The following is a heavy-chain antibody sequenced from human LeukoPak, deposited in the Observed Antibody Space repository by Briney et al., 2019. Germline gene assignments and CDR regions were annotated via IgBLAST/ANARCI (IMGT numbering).Heavy chain of an antibody. D-gene: IGHD6-19*01. V-gene: IGHV3-53*01. CDR2: IYDSGTT. CDR1: GFTFSSYW. CDR3: AGRRSSGWYVY. Sequence: GGSLRLSCAASGFTFSSYWMHWVRQAPGKGLEWVSVIYDSGTTYYADSVEGRFLIFRDTSKNTVDLQMNSLRVEDTAVYYCAGRRSSGWYVYWGQGTLVTVSS. J-gene: IGHJ4*02.